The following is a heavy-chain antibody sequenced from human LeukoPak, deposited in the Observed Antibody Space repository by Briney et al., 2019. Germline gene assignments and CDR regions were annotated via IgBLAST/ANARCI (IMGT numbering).Heavy chain of an antibody. Sequence: GSLRLSCAASGFTFSGHAMNWVRQAPGKGLEWVSAISNNGGYTYYADSVQGRFTISRDNSKSTLCLQMNSLRAEDTAVYYCAKQLGYCSDGSCYFPYWGQGTLVTVSS. CDR2: ISNNGGYT. J-gene: IGHJ4*02. V-gene: IGHV3-23*01. D-gene: IGHD2-15*01. CDR1: GFTFSGHA. CDR3: AKQLGYCSDGSCYFPY.